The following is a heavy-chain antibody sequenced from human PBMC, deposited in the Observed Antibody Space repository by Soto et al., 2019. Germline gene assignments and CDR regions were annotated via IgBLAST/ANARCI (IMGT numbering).Heavy chain of an antibody. D-gene: IGHD6-13*01. V-gene: IGHV3-30*04. CDR1: GFTFSTYP. J-gene: IGHJ6*02. Sequence: PGRSLRLSCPASGFTFSTYPLQWVRQAPGKALESVAAISFDGHSKYYADSVKGRFPISRDNSKNTLYLQMDSLRAEDTAVYYCARGPSETSSWHPYYGMDVWGQGTTVTVSS. CDR2: ISFDGHSK. CDR3: ARGPSETSSWHPYYGMDV.